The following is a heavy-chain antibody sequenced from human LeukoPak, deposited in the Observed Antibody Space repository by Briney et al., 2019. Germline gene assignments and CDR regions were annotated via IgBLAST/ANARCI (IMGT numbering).Heavy chain of an antibody. CDR1: GGSISSSSYY. D-gene: IGHD3-10*01. CDR3: ARPNYGPSDFDY. J-gene: IGHJ4*02. CDR2: IYYSGST. V-gene: IGHV4-39*01. Sequence: SETLSLTCTVSGGSISSSSYYWGWIRQPPGKGLEWIGSIYYSGSTYYNPSLKSRVTISVDTSKNQFSLKLSSVTAADTAVYYCARPNYGPSDFDYWGQGTLVTVSS.